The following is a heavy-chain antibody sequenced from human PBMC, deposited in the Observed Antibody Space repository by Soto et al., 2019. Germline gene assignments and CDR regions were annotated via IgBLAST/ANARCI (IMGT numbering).Heavy chain of an antibody. Sequence: GESLKISCKGSGYNFAGYWIAWVRQMPGKGLESMGIIYPSDSDTRYRPSFQGQVTISADKSISSAYLQWSSLRASDTAMYYCARGGVSTRTFDYWGQGTPVTVSS. D-gene: IGHD3-3*01. CDR3: ARGGVSTRTFDY. CDR1: GYNFAGYW. V-gene: IGHV5-51*01. CDR2: IYPSDSDT. J-gene: IGHJ4*02.